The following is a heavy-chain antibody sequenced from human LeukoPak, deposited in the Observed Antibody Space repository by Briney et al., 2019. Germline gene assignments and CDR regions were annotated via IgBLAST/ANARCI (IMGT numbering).Heavy chain of an antibody. CDR1: GGSFSGYY. D-gene: IGHD6-13*01. CDR2: INHSGST. CDR3: ATTPGYSRFDP. Sequence: PSETLSLTCAVYGGSFSGYYWSWIRQPPGKGLEWIGEINHSGSTNYNPSLKSRVTISVGTSKNQFSLKLSSVTAADTAVYYCATTPGYSRFDPWGQGTLVTVSS. V-gene: IGHV4-34*01. J-gene: IGHJ5*02.